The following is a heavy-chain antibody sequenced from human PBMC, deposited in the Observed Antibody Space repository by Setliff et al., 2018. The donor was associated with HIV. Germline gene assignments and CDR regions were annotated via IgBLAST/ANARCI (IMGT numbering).Heavy chain of an antibody. Sequence: SETLSLTCTIYGGSFSGNHWSWIRQSPGNGLEWIGEILYNGGTRYNPSLNSRVTMSIDTSKNQFSLKLISVTAADTAVYYCRVWSLRDLSDIWGQGTVVTVSS. J-gene: IGHJ3*02. D-gene: IGHD3-3*01. CDR2: ILYNGGT. CDR1: GGSFSGNH. CDR3: RVWSLRDLSDI. V-gene: IGHV4-34*12.